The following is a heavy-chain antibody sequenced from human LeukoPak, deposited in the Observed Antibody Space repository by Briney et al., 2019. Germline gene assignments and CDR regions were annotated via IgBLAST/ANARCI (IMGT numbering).Heavy chain of an antibody. Sequence: GGSLRLSCAASGFTFSTYAMSWVRQAPGKGLEWVSAISDGGTYYADSVKGRFTISRDSSKNTLYLQMNSLRAEDTALYHCAKDRISGDPKFFDLWGRGTLVTVSS. D-gene: IGHD3-3*01. V-gene: IGHV3-23*01. CDR3: AKDRISGDPKFFDL. J-gene: IGHJ2*01. CDR2: ISDGGT. CDR1: GFTFSTYA.